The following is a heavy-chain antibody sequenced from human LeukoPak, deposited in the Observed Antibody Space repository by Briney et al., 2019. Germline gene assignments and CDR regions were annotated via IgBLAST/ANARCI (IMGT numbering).Heavy chain of an antibody. J-gene: IGHJ6*02. Sequence: PGRSLRLSCAASGFTFSSYGMHWVRQAPGKGLEWVAVISYDGSNKYYADSVKGRFTISRDNAKNSLSLEMNSLRAEDTAVYYCVRGFHYGLDVWGQGTTVTVSS. D-gene: IGHD3-10*01. CDR3: VRGFHYGLDV. V-gene: IGHV3-30*03. CDR2: ISYDGSNK. CDR1: GFTFSSYG.